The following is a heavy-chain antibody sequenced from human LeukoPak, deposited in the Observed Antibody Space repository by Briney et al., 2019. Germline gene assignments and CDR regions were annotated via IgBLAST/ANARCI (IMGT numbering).Heavy chain of an antibody. V-gene: IGHV4-4*02. D-gene: IGHD1-26*01. J-gene: IGHJ4*02. CDR2: VHLNGAT. Sequence: SETLSLTCGVSGGSIITTNWWSWVRQPPGKGLEWIGEVHLNGATNYNPSLESRVSMSIDKSKNQLSLKLSSVTAADTAAYYCTRESGAFSPFGFWGQGTLVTVSS. CDR3: TRESGAFSPFGF. CDR1: GGSIITTNW.